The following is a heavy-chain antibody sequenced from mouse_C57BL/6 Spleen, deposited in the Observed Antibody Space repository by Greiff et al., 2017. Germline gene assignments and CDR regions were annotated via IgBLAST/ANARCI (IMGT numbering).Heavy chain of an antibody. CDR1: GFTFSSYT. J-gene: IGHJ3*01. Sequence: EVKVVESGGGLVKPGGSLKLSCAASGFTFSSYTMSWVRQTPEKRLEWVATISGGGGNTYYPDSVKGRFTISRDNAKNTLYLQMSSLRSEDTALYYCARQGFYGSSYGWFAYWGQGTLVTVSA. D-gene: IGHD1-1*01. CDR3: ARQGFYGSSYGWFAY. V-gene: IGHV5-9*01. CDR2: ISGGGGNT.